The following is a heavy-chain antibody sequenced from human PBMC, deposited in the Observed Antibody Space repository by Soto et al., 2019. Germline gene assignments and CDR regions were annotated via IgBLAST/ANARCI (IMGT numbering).Heavy chain of an antibody. J-gene: IGHJ5*02. CDR2: IYYSGST. D-gene: IGHD2-2*01. CDR1: GGSISSGGYY. V-gene: IGHV4-31*03. CDR3: ARGLECSSTSCYVPFDP. Sequence: QVQLQESGPGLVKPSQTLSLTCTVSGGSISSGGYYWSWIRQHPGKGLEWIGYIYYSGSTYYNPSLTRRVTISVDTSKNQFSLKLSSVTAADTAVYYCARGLECSSTSCYVPFDPWGQGTLVTVAS.